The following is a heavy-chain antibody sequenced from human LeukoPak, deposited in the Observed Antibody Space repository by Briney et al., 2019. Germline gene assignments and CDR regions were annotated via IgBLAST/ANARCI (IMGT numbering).Heavy chain of an antibody. J-gene: IGHJ4*02. CDR2: ITGRSDKT. D-gene: IGHD6-19*01. Sequence: GGSLRLSCAASGFNFNKYDMTWARQAPGKGLEWVSTITGRSDKTYYTDSVKGRFVTSRGNSKDTLYLQMNSLRAEDTALYYCAKGGWLDDLGQGALVTVSS. CDR1: GFNFNKYD. CDR3: AKGGWLDD. V-gene: IGHV3-23*01.